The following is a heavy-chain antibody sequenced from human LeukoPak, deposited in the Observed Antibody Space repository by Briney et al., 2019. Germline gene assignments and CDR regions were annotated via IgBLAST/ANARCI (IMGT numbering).Heavy chain of an antibody. V-gene: IGHV3-23*01. CDR1: GFTFSSYA. D-gene: IGHD5-18*01. CDR3: ARDFPSGYSYGYTGDY. CDR2: ISGSGGST. J-gene: IGHJ4*02. Sequence: GGSLRLSCAASGFTFSSYAMSWVRQAPGKGLEWVSAISGSGGSTYYADSVKGRFTISRDNSKNTLYLQMNSLRAEDTAVYYCARDFPSGYSYGYTGDYWGQGTLVTVSS.